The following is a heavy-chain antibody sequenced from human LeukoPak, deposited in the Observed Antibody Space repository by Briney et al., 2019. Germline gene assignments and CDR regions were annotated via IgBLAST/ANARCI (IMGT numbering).Heavy chain of an antibody. Sequence: SETLSLTCTVSGDSISSCYWNWIRQPAGKGLEWIGRIYSSGSTKYNPSLKSRVTMSVDTSKKQFSLRLSSVTAADTAVYYCAGGGDSSNIWGQGTMVTVSS. D-gene: IGHD2-21*01. CDR1: GDSISSCY. CDR3: AGGGDSSNI. CDR2: IYSSGST. V-gene: IGHV4-4*07. J-gene: IGHJ3*02.